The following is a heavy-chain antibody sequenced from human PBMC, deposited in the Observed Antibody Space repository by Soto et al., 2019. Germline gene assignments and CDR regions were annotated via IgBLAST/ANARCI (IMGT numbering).Heavy chain of an antibody. D-gene: IGHD3-22*01. V-gene: IGHV3-48*01. J-gene: IGHJ3*02. CDR1: GFTFSSYS. CDR3: ARGLNYYDSSPLDAFDI. Sequence: PGGSLRLSCAASGFTFSSYSMNWVRQAPGKGLEWVSYISSSSSTIYYADSVKGRFTISRDNAKNSLYLQMNSLRAEDTAVYYCARGLNYYDSSPLDAFDIWGQGTMVTVSS. CDR2: ISSSSSTI.